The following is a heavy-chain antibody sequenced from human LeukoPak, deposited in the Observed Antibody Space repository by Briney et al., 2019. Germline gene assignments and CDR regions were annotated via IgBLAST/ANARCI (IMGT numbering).Heavy chain of an antibody. Sequence: PSETLSLTCAVYGGSFSGYYWSWIRQPPGKGLEGMGEINHSGSTNYNPSLKSRVTISVDTYKNQFSLKLSSVTAADTAVYYCARAHLGYCSGGSCPDRNYYYYMDVWGKGTTVTISS. V-gene: IGHV4-34*01. CDR1: GGSFSGYY. CDR3: ARAHLGYCSGGSCPDRNYYYYMDV. CDR2: INHSGST. D-gene: IGHD2-15*01. J-gene: IGHJ6*03.